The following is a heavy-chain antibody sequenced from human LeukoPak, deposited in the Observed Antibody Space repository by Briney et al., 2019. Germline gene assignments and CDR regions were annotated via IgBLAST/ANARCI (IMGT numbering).Heavy chain of an antibody. CDR1: GFAFRTYA. CDR3: ARGYCTSSSCYNDY. D-gene: IGHD2-2*02. Sequence: GGSLRLSCAASGFAFRTYAMGWVRQAPGKGLEGVSAISGSGDKTFYAESVRGRFTISRDNSKNTLYLQMNSLGAEDTAVYSCARGYCTSSSCYNDYWGQGTLVTVSS. V-gene: IGHV3-23*01. CDR2: ISGSGDKT. J-gene: IGHJ4*02.